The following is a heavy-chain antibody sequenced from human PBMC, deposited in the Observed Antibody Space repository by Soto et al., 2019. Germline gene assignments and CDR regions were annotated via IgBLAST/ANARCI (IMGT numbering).Heavy chain of an antibody. J-gene: IGHJ4*02. Sequence: SETLSLTCTVSSGSISTRSSYWGWIRQPPGKGLEWIGSIYYIGNTSYNPSLKSRVAIAVDTSKNRFSLNLKSATAADTAVYYCSRGGHYYHSMIWGQGTLVTVSS. CDR1: SGSISTRSSY. V-gene: IGHV4-39*07. CDR2: IYYIGNT. D-gene: IGHD3-22*01. CDR3: SRGGHYYHSMI.